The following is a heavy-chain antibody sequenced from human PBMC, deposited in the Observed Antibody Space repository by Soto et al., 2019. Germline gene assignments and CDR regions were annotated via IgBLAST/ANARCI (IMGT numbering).Heavy chain of an antibody. CDR2: IYYSGST. CDR3: ARSPYYSNFDY. V-gene: IGHV4-59*01. Sequence: TSETLSLTCTVSGGSISSYYWSWIRQPPGKGLEWIGYIYYSGSTNYNPSLKSRATISVDTSKNQFSLKLSSVTAADTAVYYCARSPYYSNFDYWGQGTLVTVSS. D-gene: IGHD4-4*01. CDR1: GGSISSYY. J-gene: IGHJ4*02.